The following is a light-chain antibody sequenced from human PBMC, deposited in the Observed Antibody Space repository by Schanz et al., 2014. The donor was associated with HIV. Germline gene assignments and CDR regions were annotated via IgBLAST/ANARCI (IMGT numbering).Light chain of an antibody. CDR3: QHYGSSPFT. V-gene: IGKV3-20*01. Sequence: EIVMTQSPATLSVSPGERATLSCRASQSVSTNLAWYQQKPGQAPRLLIYGASSRATGIPDRFSGSGSGTDFTLTISRLEPEDFAVYYCQHYGSSPFTFGPETKVDIK. CDR2: GAS. CDR1: QSVSTN. J-gene: IGKJ3*01.